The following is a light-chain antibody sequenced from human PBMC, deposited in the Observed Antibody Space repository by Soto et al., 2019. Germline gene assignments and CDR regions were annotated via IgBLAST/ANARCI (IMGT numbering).Light chain of an antibody. CDR2: RNT. J-gene: IGLJ1*01. Sequence: QSVLTQPPSASGTPGQTVTISCSGSRSNIGNNYVCWYQQLPGAAPKLLIYRNTQRPSGVPDRFSGSKSGTAASLAISGHRSEDEADYFCEAWDDSLSGHVFGTGTKVTVL. CDR1: RSNIGNNY. V-gene: IGLV1-47*01. CDR3: EAWDDSLSGHV.